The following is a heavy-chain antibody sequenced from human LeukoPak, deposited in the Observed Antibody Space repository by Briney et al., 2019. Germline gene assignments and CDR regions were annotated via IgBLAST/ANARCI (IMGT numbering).Heavy chain of an antibody. J-gene: IGHJ3*01. Sequence: QTGGSLRLSCAVSGLTFSSSWMDWVRQAPGKGLEWVASINPDGNKKYSADSVKGRFTISRDNAKNSLYLQINSLRAEDTAVYYCARSSYSSSSSVWGQGTMVTVSS. D-gene: IGHD6-6*01. CDR1: GLTFSSSW. CDR2: INPDGNKK. V-gene: IGHV3-7*03. CDR3: ARSSYSSSSSV.